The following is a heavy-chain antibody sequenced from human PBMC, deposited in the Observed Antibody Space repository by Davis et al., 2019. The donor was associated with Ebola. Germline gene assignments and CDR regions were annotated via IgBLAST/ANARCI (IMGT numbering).Heavy chain of an antibody. V-gene: IGHV3-48*04. CDR2: ISSSSSTI. J-gene: IGHJ4*02. D-gene: IGHD1-26*01. CDR1: GFTFSSYS. CDR3: ARESWEWGYDY. Sequence: GESLKISCAASGFTFSSYSMNWVRQAPGKGLEWVSCISSSSSTIYYADSVKGRFTISRDNAKNSLYLQMNSLRAEDTAVYYCARESWEWGYDYWGQGTLVTVSS.